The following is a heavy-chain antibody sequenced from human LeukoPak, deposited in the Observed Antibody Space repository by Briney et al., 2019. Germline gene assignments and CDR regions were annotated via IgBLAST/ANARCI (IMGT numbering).Heavy chain of an antibody. V-gene: IGHV3-23*01. J-gene: IGHJ4*02. CDR2: ISGSGGST. D-gene: IGHD3-22*01. CDR1: GFTFSSYA. Sequence: GGSLRLSCAASGFTFSSYAMTWIRQAPGKGLEWVSSISGSGGSTYYADSVKGRFTISRDNSRNMLFLQMNSLRADDTAVYYCAKDLVVRALDYWGQGTLVTVSS. CDR3: AKDLVVRALDY.